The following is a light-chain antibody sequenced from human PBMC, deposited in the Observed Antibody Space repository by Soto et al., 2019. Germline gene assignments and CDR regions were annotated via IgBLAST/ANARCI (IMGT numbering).Light chain of an antibody. CDR2: EGN. J-gene: IGLJ2*01. CDR1: SSDVGSYNL. CDR3: CSYAGTSTVI. Sequence: QSVLTQPASVSGSPGQSITISCTATSSDVGSYNLVSWYQQHPGKAPKLMIYEGNMRPSGVSNRFSGSKSGNTASLTISGLQAEDEADYYCCSYAGTSTVIFGGGTKLTVL. V-gene: IGLV2-23*01.